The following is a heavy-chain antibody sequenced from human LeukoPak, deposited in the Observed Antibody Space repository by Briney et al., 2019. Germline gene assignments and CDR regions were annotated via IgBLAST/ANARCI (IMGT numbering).Heavy chain of an antibody. V-gene: IGHV4-59*01. CDR2: IYYSGST. Sequence: SETLSLTCTVSGGSISSYYWSWIRQPPGKGLEWIGYIYYSGSTNYNPSLKSRVTISVDTSKNQFSLKLNSVTAADTAVYYCAREWFGDRSDNWFDPWGRGTLVTVSS. D-gene: IGHD3-10*01. CDR1: GGSISSYY. CDR3: AREWFGDRSDNWFDP. J-gene: IGHJ5*02.